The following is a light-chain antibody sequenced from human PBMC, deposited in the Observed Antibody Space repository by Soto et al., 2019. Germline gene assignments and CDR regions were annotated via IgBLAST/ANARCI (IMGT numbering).Light chain of an antibody. Sequence: AIQVTQSPSSLSASVGDRVTITCRASQGIRNDLGWYQQKPGKAPKLLIYGASTLQTGVPSRFSGSGFGTDFTLTISSLQHEDFETYYCLQDYNYPRTLGQGTKVDIK. CDR2: GAS. J-gene: IGKJ1*01. CDR1: QGIRND. V-gene: IGKV1-6*01. CDR3: LQDYNYPRT.